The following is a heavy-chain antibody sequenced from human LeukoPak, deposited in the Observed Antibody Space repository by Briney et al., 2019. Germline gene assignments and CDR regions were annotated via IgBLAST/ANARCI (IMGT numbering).Heavy chain of an antibody. CDR2: IDHSGST. Sequence: SETLSLTCTVSGYSISSGYYWGWIRQPPGKGLEWTGSIDHSGSTYYNPSLKSRITISVDTSKNQFSLKLSSVTAADTAVYYCARVSLITGFGAYWGQGTLVTVSS. V-gene: IGHV4-38-2*02. CDR3: ARVSLITGFGAY. CDR1: GYSISSGYY. J-gene: IGHJ4*02. D-gene: IGHD3-10*01.